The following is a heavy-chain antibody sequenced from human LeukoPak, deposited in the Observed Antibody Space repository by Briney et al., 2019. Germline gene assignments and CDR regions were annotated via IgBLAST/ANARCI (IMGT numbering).Heavy chain of an antibody. Sequence: PGRSLRLSCAASGFTFSSYGMHWVRQAPGKGLEWVAVISYDGSNKYYADSVKGRFTISRDNSKNTLYLQMNSLRAEDTAVYYCAKAWGYYDSSVPYYFDYWGQGTLVTVSS. D-gene: IGHD3-22*01. V-gene: IGHV3-30*18. CDR1: GFTFSSYG. CDR3: AKAWGYYDSSVPYYFDY. J-gene: IGHJ4*02. CDR2: ISYDGSNK.